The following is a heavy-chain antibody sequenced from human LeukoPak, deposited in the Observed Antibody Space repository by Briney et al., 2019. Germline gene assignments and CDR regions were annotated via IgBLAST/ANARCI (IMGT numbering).Heavy chain of an antibody. Sequence: SETLSLTCTVSGGSISSSSYYWGWIRQPPGKGLEWIGSIYYSGSTCYNPSLKSRVTISVDTSKNQFSLKLSSVTAADTAVYYCARRIYDFWSGYWTGFDYWGQGTLVTVSS. D-gene: IGHD3-3*01. J-gene: IGHJ4*02. V-gene: IGHV4-39*01. CDR1: GGSISSSSYY. CDR3: ARRIYDFWSGYWTGFDY. CDR2: IYYSGST.